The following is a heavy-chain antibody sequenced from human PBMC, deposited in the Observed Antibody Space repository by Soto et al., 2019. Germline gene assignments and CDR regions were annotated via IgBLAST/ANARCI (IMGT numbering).Heavy chain of an antibody. J-gene: IGHJ4*02. CDR2: ISSNSIYT. D-gene: IGHD3-22*01. V-gene: IGHV3-11*05. CDR3: ARGTVAITRLSPDY. CDR1: GFTFSDYY. Sequence: QVQLVESGGGLVKPGGSLRLSCAASGFTFSDYYMNRIRQAPGKGLEWLSYISSNSIYTNYADSVKGRFTISRDNAKTSLYLVMNSLRSEDTAVYYCARGTVAITRLSPDYWGQGTLVTASS.